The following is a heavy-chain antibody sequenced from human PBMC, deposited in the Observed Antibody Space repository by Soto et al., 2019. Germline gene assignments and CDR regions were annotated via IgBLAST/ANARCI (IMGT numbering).Heavy chain of an antibody. D-gene: IGHD2-2*01. V-gene: IGHV1-3*01. J-gene: IGHJ6*02. CDR3: ARDLGDCSSTSCHYYYYGMDV. CDR1: GYTFTSYA. CDR2: INAGNGNT. Sequence: SSVKVSCKASGYTFTSYAMHWVRQAPGQRLEWMGWINAGNGNTKYSQKFQGRVTITRDTSASTAYMELSSLRSEDTAVYYCARDLGDCSSTSCHYYYYGMDVWGQGTTVTVSS.